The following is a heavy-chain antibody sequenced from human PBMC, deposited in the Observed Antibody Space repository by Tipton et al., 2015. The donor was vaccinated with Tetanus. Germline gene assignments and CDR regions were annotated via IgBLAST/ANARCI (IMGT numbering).Heavy chain of an antibody. CDR1: GGSMRSYY. CDR2: VHNSGST. V-gene: IGHV4-59*01. D-gene: IGHD6-19*01. CDR3: AKIGWPQQNKPAFDI. Sequence: TLSLTCTVSGGSMRSYYWSWVRQPPGRGLEWIGNVHNSGSTKYSPSLRSQVTLSVDTSKNQFSLKLSAVTAADTAVYYCAKIGWPQQNKPAFDIWGQGTVVTVSS. J-gene: IGHJ3*02.